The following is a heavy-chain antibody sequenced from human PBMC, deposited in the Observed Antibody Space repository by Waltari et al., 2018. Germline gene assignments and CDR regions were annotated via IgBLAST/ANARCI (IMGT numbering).Heavy chain of an antibody. CDR1: GYTFTGYY. D-gene: IGHD2-15*01. J-gene: IGHJ4*02. V-gene: IGHV1-2*02. Sequence: QVQLVQSGAEVKKPGASVKVSCKASGYTFTGYYIHWVRQAPGPGLEWMGWINHNRGVIKYAQKFQARVTMARDPSISTAYMELSRLRSDDTAVYYCARGGYGSGGSCYSGYWGQGTLVTVSS. CDR2: INHNRGVI. CDR3: ARGGYGSGGSCYSGY.